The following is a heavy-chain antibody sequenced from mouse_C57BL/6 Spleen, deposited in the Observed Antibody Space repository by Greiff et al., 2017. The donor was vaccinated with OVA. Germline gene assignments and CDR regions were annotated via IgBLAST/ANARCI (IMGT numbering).Heavy chain of an antibody. CDR3: ARLLSLYAMDY. CDR1: GYSITSGYY. V-gene: IGHV3-6*01. CDR2: ISYDGSN. D-gene: IGHD2-1*01. Sequence: ESGPGLVKPSQSLSLTCSVTGYSITSGYYWNWIRQFPGNKLEWMGYISYDGSNNYNPSLKNRISITRDTSKNQFFLKLNSVTTEDTATYYCARLLSLYAMDYWGQGTSVTVSS. J-gene: IGHJ4*01.